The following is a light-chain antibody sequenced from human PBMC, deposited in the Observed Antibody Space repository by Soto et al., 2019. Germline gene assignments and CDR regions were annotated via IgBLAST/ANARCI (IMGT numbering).Light chain of an antibody. J-gene: IGKJ5*01. CDR1: QSVSSSY. V-gene: IGKV3-20*01. CDR3: QHYVSSPRIT. Sequence: EIVLTQSPGTLSLSPGERATLSCRASQSVSSSYLAWYQQKPGQAPRLLIYGASSRATGIPDRFSGSGSGTDFTLTISRLEPEDFAVYYCQHYVSSPRITCGQGTRLEIK. CDR2: GAS.